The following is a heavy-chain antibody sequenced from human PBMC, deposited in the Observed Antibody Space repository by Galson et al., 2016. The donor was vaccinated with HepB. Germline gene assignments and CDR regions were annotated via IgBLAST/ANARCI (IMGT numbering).Heavy chain of an antibody. Sequence: SVKVSCKASGYNFTHYALHWVRQAPGQRSEWMGWINTDYGNTTYSQKFQDRLTITRDTSATTANLELSSLRSEDTAVYYWARDRRGGGSGSFYPLDYWGQGTLVTVSS. V-gene: IGHV1-3*04. CDR1: GYNFTHYA. D-gene: IGHD3-10*01. CDR3: ARDRRGGGSGSFYPLDY. CDR2: INTDYGNT. J-gene: IGHJ4*02.